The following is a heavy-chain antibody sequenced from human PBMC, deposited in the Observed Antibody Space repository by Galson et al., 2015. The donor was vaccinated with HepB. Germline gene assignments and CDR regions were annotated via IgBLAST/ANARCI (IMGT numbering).Heavy chain of an antibody. D-gene: IGHD5-12*01. Sequence: SVKVSCKASGYTFTSYAMHWVRQAPGQRLEWMGWINAGNGNTKYSQKFQGRVTITRDTSASTAYMELSSLRSEDTAVYYCARSLSGYHYYYYGMDVWGQGTTVTVSS. J-gene: IGHJ6*02. V-gene: IGHV1-3*01. CDR1: GYTFTSYA. CDR2: INAGNGNT. CDR3: ARSLSGYHYYYYGMDV.